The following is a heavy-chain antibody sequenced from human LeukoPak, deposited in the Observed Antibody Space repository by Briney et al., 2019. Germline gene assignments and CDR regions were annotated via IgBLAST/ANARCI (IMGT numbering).Heavy chain of an antibody. J-gene: IGHJ4*02. V-gene: IGHV3-30-3*01. CDR2: ISYDRGTK. CDR1: GFSFSDYT. D-gene: IGHD2-21*01. Sequence: GTSLRLSCAASGFSFSDYTMHWVRQAPGKGLEWAAVISYDRGTKYYADSVRGRFTISRDNSKNTLYLQMNSLRPEDTAVYYCARDPLRGIPDYFDYWGQGTLVTVSS. CDR3: ARDPLRGIPDYFDY.